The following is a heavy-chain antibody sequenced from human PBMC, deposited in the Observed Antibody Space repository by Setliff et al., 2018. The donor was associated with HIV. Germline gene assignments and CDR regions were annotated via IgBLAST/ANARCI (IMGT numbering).Heavy chain of an antibody. V-gene: IGHV5-51*01. CDR1: GYIFPHYW. CDR3: TRQPLPPGISQYYYFPDV. D-gene: IGHD3-10*01. CDR2: IFPSDSDT. J-gene: IGHJ6*04. Sequence: GESLKISCKGLGYIFPHYWIGWVRQIPGKGLEWVAIIFPSDSDTRYSPSFEGQVTITADKSTNTAYLQWSTLKAADTATYYCTRQPLPPGISQYYYFPDVWGAGTTVTVSS.